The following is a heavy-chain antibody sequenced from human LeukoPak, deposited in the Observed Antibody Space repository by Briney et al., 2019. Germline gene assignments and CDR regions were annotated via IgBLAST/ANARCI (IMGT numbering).Heavy chain of an antibody. CDR3: AKSNHMVREPFDY. CDR2: ISYDGSNK. J-gene: IGHJ4*02. V-gene: IGHV3-30-3*02. Sequence: QPGGSLRLSRAASGFTFSSYAMHWVRQAPGKGLEWVAVISYDGSNKYYADSVKGRFTISRDNSKNTLYLQMNSLRAEDTAVYYCAKSNHMVREPFDYWGQGTLVTVSS. D-gene: IGHD3-10*01. CDR1: GFTFSSYA.